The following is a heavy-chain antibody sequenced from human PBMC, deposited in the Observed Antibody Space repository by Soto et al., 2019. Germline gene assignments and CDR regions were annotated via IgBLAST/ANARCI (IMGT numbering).Heavy chain of an antibody. CDR1: GGTFSSYA. Sequence: GASVKVSCKASGGTFSSYAISWVRQAPGQGLEWMGGIIPIFGTANYAQKFQGRVTITADESTSTAYMELSSLRSEDTAVYYCARDLRVEAVAGTGNWFDPWGQGTLVTVSS. J-gene: IGHJ5*02. D-gene: IGHD6-19*01. CDR2: IIPIFGTA. CDR3: ARDLRVEAVAGTGNWFDP. V-gene: IGHV1-69*13.